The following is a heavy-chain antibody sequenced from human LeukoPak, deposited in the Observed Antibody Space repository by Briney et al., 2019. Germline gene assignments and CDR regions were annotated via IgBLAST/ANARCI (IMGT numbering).Heavy chain of an antibody. V-gene: IGHV1-18*01. D-gene: IGHD6-19*01. CDR3: ARRTSGIAVAKPYYYYYYMDV. CDR1: GYTFTSYG. J-gene: IGHJ6*03. CDR2: ISAYNGNT. Sequence: ASVKVSCKASGYTFTSYGISWVRQAPGQGLEWMGWISAYNGNTNYAQKLQGRVTMTTDTSTSTAYMELRSLRSDDTAVYYCARRTSGIAVAKPYYYYYYMDVWGKGTTVTISS.